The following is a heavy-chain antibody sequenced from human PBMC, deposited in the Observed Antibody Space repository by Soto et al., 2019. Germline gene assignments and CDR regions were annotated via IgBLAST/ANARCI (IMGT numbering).Heavy chain of an antibody. Sequence: SETMSLTCAVCGESFSGYYWSWISKNPGKGVEWIGEINHSGSTNYNPSLKSRVTISVDTSKNQFSLKLSSVTAADTAVYYCARGRREYDFWSGYYTGNQLTFDYWGQGTLVTVSS. D-gene: IGHD3-3*01. J-gene: IGHJ4*02. CDR2: INHSGST. V-gene: IGHV4-34*01. CDR3: ARGRREYDFWSGYYTGNQLTFDY. CDR1: GESFSGYY.